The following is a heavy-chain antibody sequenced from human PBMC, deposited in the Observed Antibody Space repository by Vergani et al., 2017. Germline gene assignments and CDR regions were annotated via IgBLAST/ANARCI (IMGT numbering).Heavy chain of an antibody. CDR3: AKDHYDFWSGYPNLSPFDL. J-gene: IGHJ2*01. D-gene: IGHD3-3*01. V-gene: IGHV3-23*01. Sequence: EVQLLESGGGLVQPGGSLRLTCAASEFTFSNYAMNWVRQAPGKGLEWVSGISGSGVSAYYTDSVKGRFTISRDNSKNMLFLQMNNLRTEDTAIYYCAKDHYDFWSGYPNLSPFDLWGRGTLVTVSS. CDR1: EFTFSNYA. CDR2: ISGSGVSA.